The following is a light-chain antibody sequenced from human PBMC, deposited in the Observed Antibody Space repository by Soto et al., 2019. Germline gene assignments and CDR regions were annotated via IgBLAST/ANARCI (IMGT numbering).Light chain of an antibody. CDR3: SSYISNSIVV. J-gene: IGLJ2*01. CDR2: EVS. CDR1: SSDVGDYNY. Sequence: QSVLTQPASVSGSPGQSITISCTGTSSDVGDYNYVSWYQQHPGKAPKPMIYEVSHRLSGVSNRFSGSKSGYTASLTISGLQDEDEADYYCSSYISNSIVVFGGGTKLTVL. V-gene: IGLV2-14*01.